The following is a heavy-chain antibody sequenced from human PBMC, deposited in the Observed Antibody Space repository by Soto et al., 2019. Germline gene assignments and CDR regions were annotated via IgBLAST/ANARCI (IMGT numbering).Heavy chain of an antibody. D-gene: IGHD7-27*01. CDR1: GGSISNHY. V-gene: IGHV4-59*11. J-gene: IGHJ4*02. CDR3: TRANWYSEY. Sequence: QVQLQESGPGLVKPSETLSLTCTVSGGSISNHYWSWIRQPPGKGLEWIGYIYYNGNTNYNPPLTSRVTMSVDTSQNQISLKLSSVTAADTAVSYCTRANWYSEYWGQGTLVTVSS. CDR2: IYYNGNT.